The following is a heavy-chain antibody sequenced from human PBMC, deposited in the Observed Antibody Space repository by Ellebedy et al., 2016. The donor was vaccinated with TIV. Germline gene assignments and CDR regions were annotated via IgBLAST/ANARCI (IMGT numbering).Heavy chain of an antibody. CDR3: ATRDFWGTPNFDY. CDR1: GFTFSSHW. CDR2: INSDGSST. Sequence: GESLKISCAASGFTFSSHWMDWVRQAPGKGLVWVSRINSDGSSTSYADSVKGRFTISRDNAKNTLYLQMNSLRAEDTAVYYCATRDFWGTPNFDYWGQGTLVTVSS. D-gene: IGHD3-3*01. J-gene: IGHJ4*02. V-gene: IGHV3-74*01.